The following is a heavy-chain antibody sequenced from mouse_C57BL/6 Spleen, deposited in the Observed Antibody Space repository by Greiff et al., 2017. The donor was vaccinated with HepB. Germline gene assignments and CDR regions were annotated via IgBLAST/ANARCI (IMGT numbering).Heavy chain of an antibody. D-gene: IGHD2-4*01. CDR3: AREGYDYDYAMDY. Sequence: VKLQQPGAELVRPGSSVKLSCKASGYTFTSYWMDWVKQRPGQGLEWIGNIYPSDSETHYNQKFKDKATLTVDKSSSTAYMQLSSLTSEDSAVYYCAREGYDYDYAMDYWGQGTSVTVSS. CDR1: GYTFTSYW. CDR2: IYPSDSET. J-gene: IGHJ4*01. V-gene: IGHV1-61*01.